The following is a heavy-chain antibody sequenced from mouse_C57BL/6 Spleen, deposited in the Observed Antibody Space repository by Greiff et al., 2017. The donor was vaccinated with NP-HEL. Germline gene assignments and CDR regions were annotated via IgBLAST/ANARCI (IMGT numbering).Heavy chain of an antibody. J-gene: IGHJ4*01. CDR1: GYTFTDYY. CDR2: IYPGSGNT. Sequence: QVQLQQSGAELVRPGASVKLSCKASGYTFTDYYINWVKQRPGQGLEWIARIYPGSGNTYYNEKFKGKATLTAEKSSSTAYMQLSSLTSEDSAVYFCAAGDGYPEGAMDYWGQGTSVTVSS. V-gene: IGHV1-76*01. D-gene: IGHD2-3*01. CDR3: AAGDGYPEGAMDY.